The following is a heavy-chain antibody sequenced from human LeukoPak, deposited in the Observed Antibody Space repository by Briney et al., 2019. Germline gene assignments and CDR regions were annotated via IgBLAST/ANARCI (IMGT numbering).Heavy chain of an antibody. CDR2: IYTSGST. D-gene: IGHD6-19*01. CDR1: GGSISSYY. Sequence: SETLSLTCTVSGGSISSYYWSWIRQPPGKGLEWIGYIYTSGSTNYNPSLKSRVTISVDTSKNQFSLKLSSVTAADTAVYYCARHGYSSGWSDDAFDIWGQGTMVTVSS. V-gene: IGHV4-4*09. CDR3: ARHGYSSGWSDDAFDI. J-gene: IGHJ3*02.